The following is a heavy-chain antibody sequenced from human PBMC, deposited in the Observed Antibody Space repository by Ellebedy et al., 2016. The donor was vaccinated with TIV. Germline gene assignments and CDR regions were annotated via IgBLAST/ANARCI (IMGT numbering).Heavy chain of an antibody. D-gene: IGHD3-22*01. V-gene: IGHV4-34*01. CDR1: GGSFSGYY. CDR3: ARGYDSSGYYLDY. Sequence: SETLSLXXAVYGGSFSGYYWSWIRQPPGKGLEWIGEINHSGSTNYNPSLKSRVTISVDTSKNQFSLKLSSVTAADTAVYYCARGYDSSGYYLDYWGQGTLVTVSS. J-gene: IGHJ4*02. CDR2: INHSGST.